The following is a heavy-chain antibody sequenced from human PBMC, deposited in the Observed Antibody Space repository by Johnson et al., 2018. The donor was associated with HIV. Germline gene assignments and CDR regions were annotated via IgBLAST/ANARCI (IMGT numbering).Heavy chain of an antibody. CDR3: VKDLYCIDGVCRTDAFDI. J-gene: IGHJ3*02. D-gene: IGHD2-8*01. CDR2: ISASGGST. V-gene: IGHV3-23*04. Sequence: VQLVESGGELIRPGASLKLSCTASGFSFSAYAMSWVRQAPGKGLEWVSLISASGGSTHYSESVKGRFTISIDNVKNTLYLQMNSLGVEYTAIYYCVKDLYCIDGVCRTDAFDIWGQGTMVTASA. CDR1: GFSFSAYA.